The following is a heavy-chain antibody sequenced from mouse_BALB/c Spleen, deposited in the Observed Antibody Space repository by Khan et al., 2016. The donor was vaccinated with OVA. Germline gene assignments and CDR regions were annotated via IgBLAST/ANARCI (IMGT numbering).Heavy chain of an antibody. CDR3: VRDGDYYRNDGWFAY. V-gene: IGHV1-4*01. D-gene: IGHD2-14*01. Sequence: QVQLQQSGAELARPGASVKMSCKASGYTFTSYTIHWIKLRPGQGLEWIGYIIPSNGYTNYNQKFKDKATLTADKSSPTAYMQLSSLTSDDSAVYNCVRDGDYYRNDGWFAYWGQGTLVTVSA. J-gene: IGHJ3*01. CDR2: IIPSNGYT. CDR1: GYTFTSYT.